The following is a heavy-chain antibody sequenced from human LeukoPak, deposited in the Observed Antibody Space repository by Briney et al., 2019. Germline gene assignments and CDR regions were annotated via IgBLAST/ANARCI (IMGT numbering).Heavy chain of an antibody. CDR2: IKSDGSTT. V-gene: IGHV3-74*01. D-gene: IGHD2-8*01. Sequence: GGSLRLSCSASGFTFSTSWMHWVRQAPGKGLVWVSRIKSDGSTTTYADSVKGRFTISRDNAKNTLFLQMNSLRAEDTAVYYCASGSFCTNGLCYRVFDYWGQGTLVSVSS. CDR1: GFTFSTSW. J-gene: IGHJ4*02. CDR3: ASGSFCTNGLCYRVFDY.